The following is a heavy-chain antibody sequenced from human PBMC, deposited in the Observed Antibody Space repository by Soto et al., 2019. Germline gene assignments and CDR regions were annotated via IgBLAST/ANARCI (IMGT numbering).Heavy chain of an antibody. Sequence: SQTLSLTCAISGDRVSSNSAAWNWIRQSPSRGLEWLGRTYYRSKWYNDYGVSVKSRIIINPDTSKNQFSLQLNSVTPEDTAVYYCARGLWSGYYSNWFDPWGQGTLVTVSS. V-gene: IGHV6-1*01. J-gene: IGHJ5*02. CDR1: GDRVSSNSAA. CDR3: ARGLWSGYYSNWFDP. CDR2: TYYRSKWYN. D-gene: IGHD3-3*01.